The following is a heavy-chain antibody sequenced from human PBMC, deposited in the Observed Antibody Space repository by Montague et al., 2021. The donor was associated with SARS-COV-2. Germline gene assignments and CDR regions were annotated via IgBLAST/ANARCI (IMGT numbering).Heavy chain of an antibody. Sequence: TLSLTCTVSGASIRSGSHNWSWIRQPPEKGLEWIGHVYYTGSTNYNPSLKSRVSISIDTSTNQFSLRLTSVTAADTAVYYCAALANYDILTGYSPDYWGQGTLVSVSS. CDR2: VYYTGST. V-gene: IGHV4-31*03. CDR1: GASIRSGSHN. J-gene: IGHJ4*02. D-gene: IGHD3-9*01. CDR3: AALANYDILTGYSPDY.